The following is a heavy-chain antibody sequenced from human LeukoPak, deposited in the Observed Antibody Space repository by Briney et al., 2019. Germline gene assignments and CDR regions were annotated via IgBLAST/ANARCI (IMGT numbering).Heavy chain of an antibody. D-gene: IGHD3-3*01. J-gene: IGHJ6*03. CDR1: GYTFTSYG. CDR2: ISAYNGNT. CDR3: ARDRISGYYGYYYYMDV. Sequence: ASVKVSCKASGYTFTSYGISWVRQAPGQGLEWMGWISAYNGNTNYAQKLQGRVTMTTDTSTSTAYMKLRSLRSDDTAVYYCARDRISGYYGYYYYMDVWGKGTTVTVSS. V-gene: IGHV1-18*01.